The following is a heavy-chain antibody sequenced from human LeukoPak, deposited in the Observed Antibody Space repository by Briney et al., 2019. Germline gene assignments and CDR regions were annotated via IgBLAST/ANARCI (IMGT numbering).Heavy chain of an antibody. CDR1: GGSISSSNW. D-gene: IGHD5-18*01. V-gene: IGHV4-4*02. J-gene: IGHJ4*02. CDR2: IYHSGST. Sequence: SETLSLTCAVSGGSISSSNWWSWVRQPPGKGLEWIGEIYHSGSTNYNPSLKSRVTISVDKSKNQFSLKLSSVTAADTAVYYCASVDTAMAIFDYWGQGTLVTVSS. CDR3: ASVDTAMAIFDY.